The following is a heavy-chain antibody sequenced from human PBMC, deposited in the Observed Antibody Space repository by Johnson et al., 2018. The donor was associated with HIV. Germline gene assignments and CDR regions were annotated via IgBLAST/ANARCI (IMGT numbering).Heavy chain of an antibody. D-gene: IGHD1-1*01. V-gene: IGHV3-11*04. CDR3: ARVWRNEGRHGFDI. CDR1: GFIFSDYY. Sequence: QVQLVESGGGLVKPGGSLRLSCAASGFIFSDYYISWIRQAPGKGLEWVSYISSSGSTIQYADSVKGRFTISRNNAKNSLYLQMNSLRAEDTAGYYCARVWRNEGRHGFDIWGQGTMVTVSS. CDR2: ISSSGSTI. J-gene: IGHJ3*02.